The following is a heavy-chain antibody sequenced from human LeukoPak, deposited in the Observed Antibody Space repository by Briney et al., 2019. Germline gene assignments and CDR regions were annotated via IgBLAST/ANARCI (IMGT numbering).Heavy chain of an antibody. CDR2: ISNAAGTT. Sequence: GGSLRLSCATSGFTFGTYATSWVRQGPGKGLEWVARISNAAGTTNYADSVRGRFTISRDNSQNTLYLQMSSLRVEDTAEYYCAKDGLRGYDFDSWGQGTLVIVSS. D-gene: IGHD5-12*01. J-gene: IGHJ5*01. CDR3: AKDGLRGYDFDS. V-gene: IGHV3-23*01. CDR1: GFTFGTYA.